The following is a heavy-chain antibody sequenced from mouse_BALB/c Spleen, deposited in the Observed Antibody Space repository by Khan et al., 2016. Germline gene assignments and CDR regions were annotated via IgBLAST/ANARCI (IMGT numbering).Heavy chain of an antibody. CDR1: GYTFTDYS. J-gene: IGHJ3*01. CDR3: ANWDAY. CDR2: INTETGEP. D-gene: IGHD4-1*01. Sequence: QIQLVQSGPELKKPGETVKISCKASGYTFTDYSMHWVKQAPGKGLKWMGWINTETGEPTYADDSKGRFAFSLETSASTAYLQINNLKNEDTATYFCANWDAYWGQGTLVTVSA. V-gene: IGHV9-2-1*01.